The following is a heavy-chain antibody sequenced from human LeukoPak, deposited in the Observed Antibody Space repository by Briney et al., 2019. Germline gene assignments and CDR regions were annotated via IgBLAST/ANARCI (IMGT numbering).Heavy chain of an antibody. J-gene: IGHJ4*02. CDR2: IYHSGST. CDR1: GGSISSSSYY. Sequence: PSETLSLTCTVSGGSISSSSYYWGWIRQPPGKGLEWIGSIYHSGSTYYNPSLKSRVTISVDTSKNQFSLKLSSVTAADTAVYYSVTGVAGTRAPFDYWGQGTLVTVSS. D-gene: IGHD6-19*01. V-gene: IGHV4-39*01. CDR3: VTGVAGTRAPFDY.